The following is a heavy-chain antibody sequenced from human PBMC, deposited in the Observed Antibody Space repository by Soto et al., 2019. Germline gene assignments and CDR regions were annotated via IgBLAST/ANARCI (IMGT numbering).Heavy chain of an antibody. Sequence: PSETLSLTCTVSGGSISSGDYYWSWIRQPPGKGLEWIGYIYYSGSTNYNPSLKSRVTISVDTSKNQFSLKLSSVTAADTAVYYCARVLIGSCVDYRGQGTLVTVSS. CDR1: GGSISSGDYY. V-gene: IGHV4-61*08. CDR2: IYYSGST. D-gene: IGHD6-6*01. J-gene: IGHJ4*02. CDR3: ARVLIGSCVDY.